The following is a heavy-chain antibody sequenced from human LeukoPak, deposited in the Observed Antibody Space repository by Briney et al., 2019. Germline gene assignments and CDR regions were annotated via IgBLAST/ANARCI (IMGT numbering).Heavy chain of an antibody. CDR2: ISAYNGNT. V-gene: IGHV1-18*04. CDR1: GYTFTGYY. Sequence: ASVKVSCKASGYTFTGYYMHWVRQAPGQGLEWMGWISAYNGNTNYAQKLQGRVTMTTDTSTSTAYMELRSLRSDDTAVYYCARDLKTCSGGSCPNWFDPWGQGTLVTVSS. D-gene: IGHD2-15*01. CDR3: ARDLKTCSGGSCPNWFDP. J-gene: IGHJ5*02.